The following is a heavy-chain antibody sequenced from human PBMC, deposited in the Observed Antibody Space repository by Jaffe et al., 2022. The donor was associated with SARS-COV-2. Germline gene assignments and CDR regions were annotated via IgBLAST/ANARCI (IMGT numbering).Heavy chain of an antibody. V-gene: IGHV3-30*18. CDR3: AKDRRTVDLRQLWLRDYYYYGMDV. J-gene: IGHJ6*02. CDR2: ISYDGSNK. CDR1: GFTFSSYG. Sequence: QVQLVESGGGVVQPGRSLRLSCAASGFTFSSYGMHWVRQAPGKGLEWVAVISYDGSNKYYADSVKGRFTISRDNSKNTLYLQMNSLRAEDTAVYYCAKDRRTVDLRQLWLRDYYYYGMDVWGQGTTVTVSS. D-gene: IGHD5-18*01.